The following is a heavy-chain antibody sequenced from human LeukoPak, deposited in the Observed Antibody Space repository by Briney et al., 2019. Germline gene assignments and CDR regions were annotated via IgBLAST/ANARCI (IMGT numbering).Heavy chain of an antibody. J-gene: IGHJ4*02. V-gene: IGHV4-59*01. Sequence: SETLSLTCTVSGGSISSYYWSWIRQPPGKGLEWIEYIYYSGSTNYNPSLKSRVTISVDTSKNQFSLKLSSVTAADTAVYYRARDRGSYGSDYWGQGTLVTVSS. CDR3: ARDRGSYGSDY. CDR1: GGSISSYY. CDR2: IYYSGST. D-gene: IGHD5-18*01.